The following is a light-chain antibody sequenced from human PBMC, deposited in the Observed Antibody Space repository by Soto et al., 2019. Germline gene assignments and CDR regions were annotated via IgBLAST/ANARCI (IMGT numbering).Light chain of an antibody. J-gene: IGLJ2*01. Sequence: NFMLTQPHSVSESPGKTVTISCTRSSGSIASNYVQWYQQRPGSAPTTVIYEDNQRPSGVPDRFSGSIDSSSNSASLTISGLKTDDEADYYCQSYDSSNHVVFGGGTKHTLL. CDR3: QSYDSSNHVV. V-gene: IGLV6-57*04. CDR2: EDN. CDR1: SGSIASNY.